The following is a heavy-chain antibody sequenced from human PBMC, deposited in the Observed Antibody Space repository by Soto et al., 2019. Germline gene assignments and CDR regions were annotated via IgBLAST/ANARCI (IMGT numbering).Heavy chain of an antibody. J-gene: IGHJ6*01. CDR2: IYHSGST. CDR1: GGSISSGNW. V-gene: IGHV4-4*02. CDR3: ARDLYDILTGYYYGMDV. Sequence: SETLSLTCAVSGGSISSGNWWSWVRQPPGKGLEWIGEIYHSGSTNYNPSLKSRVTISVDKSKNQFSLKLSSVTAADTAVYYCARDLYDILTGYYYGMDVWGQGNTVT. D-gene: IGHD3-9*01.